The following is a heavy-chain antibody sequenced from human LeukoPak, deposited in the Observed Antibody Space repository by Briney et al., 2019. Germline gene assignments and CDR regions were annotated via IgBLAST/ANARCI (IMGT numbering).Heavy chain of an antibody. CDR1: GYSFTSYW. D-gene: IGHD5-18*01. J-gene: IGHJ5*02. Sequence: GESLKISCKGSGYSFTSYWIGWVRQMPGKGLEWMGIIDPGDSDTRYSPSFQGQVTISADKSISTAYLQWSSLKASDADMDYCARQLSFHSYGYQDWFDPWVQGTLVTVSS. CDR3: ARQLSFHSYGYQDWFDP. CDR2: IDPGDSDT. V-gene: IGHV5-51*01.